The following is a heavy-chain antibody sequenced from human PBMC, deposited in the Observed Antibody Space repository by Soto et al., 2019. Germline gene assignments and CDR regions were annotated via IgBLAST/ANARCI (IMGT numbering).Heavy chain of an antibody. CDR1: SGSISSSNW. J-gene: IGHJ4*02. V-gene: IGHV4-4*02. CDR3: ARENPTTVTFDY. D-gene: IGHD4-17*01. Sequence: QVQLQESGPGLVKPSGTLSLTCAVSSGSISSSNWWSWVRQPPGKGLEWIGEIYHSGSTNYNPSLESRVTISVDKSKNQFSLKLSSVTAADTAVYYCARENPTTVTFDYWGQGTLVTVSS. CDR2: IYHSGST.